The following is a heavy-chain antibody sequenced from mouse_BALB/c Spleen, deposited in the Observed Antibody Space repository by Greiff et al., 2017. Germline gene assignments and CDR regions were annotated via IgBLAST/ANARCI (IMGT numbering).Heavy chain of an antibody. J-gene: IGHJ4*01. Sequence: QVQLKESGPGLVAPSQSLSITCTVSGFSLTSYGVHWVRQPPGKGLEWLGVIWAGGSTNYNSALMSRLSISKDNSKSQVFLKMNSLQTDDTAMYYCARDGKRGTRGDAMDYWGQGTSVTVSS. CDR2: IWAGGST. V-gene: IGHV2-9*02. CDR1: GFSLTSYG. CDR3: ARDGKRGTRGDAMDY. D-gene: IGHD2-14*01.